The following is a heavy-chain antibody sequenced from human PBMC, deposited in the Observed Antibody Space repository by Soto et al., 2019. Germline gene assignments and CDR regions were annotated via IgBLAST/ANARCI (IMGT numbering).Heavy chain of an antibody. D-gene: IGHD2-2*01. CDR1: GGTFSSYT. V-gene: IGHV1-69*08. J-gene: IGHJ6*03. Sequence: QVQLVQSGAEVKKPGSSVKVSCKASGGTFSSYTISWVRQAPGQGLEWMGRIIPILGIANYAQKFQGRVTITADKATSTAYMELSSLRAEDTAVYYCARDQWHCSSTSCPYDYYYYYYMDVWGKGTTVTVSS. CDR3: ARDQWHCSSTSCPYDYYYYYYMDV. CDR2: IIPILGIA.